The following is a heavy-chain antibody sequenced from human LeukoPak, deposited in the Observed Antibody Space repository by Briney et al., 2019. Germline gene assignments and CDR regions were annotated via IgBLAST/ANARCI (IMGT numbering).Heavy chain of an antibody. D-gene: IGHD6-19*01. CDR2: INHSGST. J-gene: IGHJ4*02. CDR1: GGSFSGYY. Sequence: SETLSLTCAVYGGSFSGYYWSWIRQPPGKGLEWIGEINHSGSTNYNPSLKSRVTISVDTSKNQFSLKLSSVTAADTAIYYCAKRSTNGWFEYWGQGTLVTVSS. CDR3: AKRSTNGWFEY. V-gene: IGHV4-34*01.